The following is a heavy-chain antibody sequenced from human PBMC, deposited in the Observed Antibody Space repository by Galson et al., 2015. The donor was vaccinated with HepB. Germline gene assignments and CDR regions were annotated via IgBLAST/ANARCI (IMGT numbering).Heavy chain of an antibody. J-gene: IGHJ5*02. V-gene: IGHV1-69*13. Sequence: SVKVSCKASGGTFSSYDISWVRQAPGQGLEWMGGIIPIFGTAKYAQKFQGRDTITADESTSTAYMELSSLRSEDTAVYYCASRVLRIAAACSNWFGPWGQGTLVTVSS. D-gene: IGHD6-13*01. CDR2: IIPIFGTA. CDR3: ASRVLRIAAACSNWFGP. CDR1: GGTFSSYD.